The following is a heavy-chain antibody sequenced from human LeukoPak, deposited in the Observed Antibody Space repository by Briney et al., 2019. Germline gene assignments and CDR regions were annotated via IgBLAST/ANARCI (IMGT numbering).Heavy chain of an antibody. V-gene: IGHV4-59*01. CDR2: IYNSGST. CDR1: GGSISIYY. Sequence: SETLSLTCTVSGGSISIYYWSWIRQPPGKGLEWIGYIYNSGSTIYNPSLKSRVTISVDTSKNQFSLKLSSVTAADTAVYYCASLIDDYWGQGTLVTVSS. CDR3: ASLIDDY. D-gene: IGHD3-22*01. J-gene: IGHJ4*02.